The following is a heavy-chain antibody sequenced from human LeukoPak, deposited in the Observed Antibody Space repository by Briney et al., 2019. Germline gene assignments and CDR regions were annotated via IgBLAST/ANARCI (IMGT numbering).Heavy chain of an antibody. CDR1: GSRFTSYW. V-gene: IGHV5-51*01. Sequence: GASLKISCKGSGSRFTSYWTGWVRQMPGKGLEWMGIIYPGDSDTRYSPSFQGQVTISADKSITTAYLQWSSLQASDTAMYYCARQADYNVLTGYHKGHLDYWGQGTLVTVSS. J-gene: IGHJ4*02. CDR3: ARQADYNVLTGYHKGHLDY. CDR2: IYPGDSDT. D-gene: IGHD3-9*01.